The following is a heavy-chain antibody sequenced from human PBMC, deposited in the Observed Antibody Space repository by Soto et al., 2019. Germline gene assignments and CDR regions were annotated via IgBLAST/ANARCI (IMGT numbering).Heavy chain of an antibody. J-gene: IGHJ4*02. CDR1: GFTFSSYA. V-gene: IGHV3-23*01. CDR3: ASSPGYDSGGYE. Sequence: EVQLLESGGGLVQPGGSLRLSCAASGFTFSSYAMPWVRQAPGKGLEWVSVISGSGGGTYYADSVKGRFTISRDNSNKALYLDVNSLRAEDTAVYYCASSPGYDSGGYEWGQGTLVIVSS. D-gene: IGHD3-22*01. CDR2: ISGSGGGT.